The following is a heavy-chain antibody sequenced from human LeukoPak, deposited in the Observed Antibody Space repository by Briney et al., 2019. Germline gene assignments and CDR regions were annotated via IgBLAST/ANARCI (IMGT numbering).Heavy chain of an antibody. J-gene: IGHJ6*02. CDR3: ASLAYCSSTSCYGMDV. Sequence: GGSLRLSCAASGFTFSSYAMSWVRQAPGKGLEWVSSISSSSSYIYYADSVKGRFTISRDNAKNSLYLQMNSLRAEDTAVYYCASLAYCSSTSCYGMDVWGQGTTVTVSS. V-gene: IGHV3-21*01. CDR1: GFTFSSYA. D-gene: IGHD2-2*01. CDR2: ISSSSSYI.